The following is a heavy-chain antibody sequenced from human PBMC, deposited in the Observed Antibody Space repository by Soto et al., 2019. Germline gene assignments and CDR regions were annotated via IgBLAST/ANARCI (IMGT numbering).Heavy chain of an antibody. V-gene: IGHV4-61*01. CDR1: GGSVSSGSYY. CDR2: IYYSGST. D-gene: IGHD5-18*01. J-gene: IGHJ6*02. Sequence: SEPLSLTCTVSGGSVSSGSYYWSWIRQPPGKGLEWIGYIYYSGSTNYNPSLKSRVTISVDTSKNQFSLKLSSVTAADTAVYYCARDRQLWLVPYYYYGMDVWGQGTTVTVSS. CDR3: ARDRQLWLVPYYYYGMDV.